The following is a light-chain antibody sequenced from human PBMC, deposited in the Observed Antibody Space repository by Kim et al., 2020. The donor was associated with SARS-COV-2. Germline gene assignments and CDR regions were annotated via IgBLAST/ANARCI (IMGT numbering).Light chain of an antibody. CDR2: EAS. V-gene: IGKV1-5*01. CDR1: QGISNY. CDR3: QQYNSYPFT. J-gene: IGKJ5*01. Sequence: ASVGDRVTITCRASQGISNYLGWYQQRPGRAPKLLIYEASSLESGVPSRFSGSGSGTEFTLTISSLQPEDFATYFCQQYNSYPFTFGQGTRVEIK.